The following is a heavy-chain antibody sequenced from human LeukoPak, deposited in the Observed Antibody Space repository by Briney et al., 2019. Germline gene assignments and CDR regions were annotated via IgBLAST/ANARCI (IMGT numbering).Heavy chain of an antibody. D-gene: IGHD2/OR15-2a*01. CDR3: ARDRCTSTTCYLFDY. CDR1: GFTFSTSV. CDR2: ISSDGSDT. Sequence: GGSLRLSCAASGFTFSTSVKHWVRQAPGKGLEWVAVISSDGSDTNYADSVKGRFTISRDNSKNTLYLEMNSLRSEDTAVYYCARDRCTSTTCYLFDYWGQGTLVIVSS. J-gene: IGHJ4*01. V-gene: IGHV3-30*04.